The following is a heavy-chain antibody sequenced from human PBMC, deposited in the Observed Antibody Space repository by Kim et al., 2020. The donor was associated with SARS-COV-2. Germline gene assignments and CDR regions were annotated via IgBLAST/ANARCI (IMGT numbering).Heavy chain of an antibody. J-gene: IGHJ4*01. CDR1: GFTFSSYC. CDR2: IYSRGTT. V-gene: IGHV3-66*01. Sequence: GGSLRLSCAASGFTFSSYCMSWVRQAPGKGLEWVSVIYSRGTTSYEASAEGRLTTFSDNSANTAQHQQNTLLIADAAAYYCVGDRRVVAGTCGVFYYW. CDR3: VGDRRVVAGTCGVFYY. D-gene: IGHD6-19*01.